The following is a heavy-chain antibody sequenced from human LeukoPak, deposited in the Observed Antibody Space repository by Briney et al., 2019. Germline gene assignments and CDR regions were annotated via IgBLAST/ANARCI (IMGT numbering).Heavy chain of an antibody. CDR1: GDSISSSNW. V-gene: IGHV4-39*07. CDR3: ARGVLLRYFDWLWSTSDAFDI. Sequence: SETLSLTCTVSGDSISSSNWFWSWIRQPPGKGLEWIGEINHSGSTNYNPSLKSRVTISVDTSKNQFSLKLSSVTAADTAVYYCARGVLLRYFDWLWSTSDAFDIWGQGTMVTVSS. D-gene: IGHD3-9*01. J-gene: IGHJ3*02. CDR2: INHSGST.